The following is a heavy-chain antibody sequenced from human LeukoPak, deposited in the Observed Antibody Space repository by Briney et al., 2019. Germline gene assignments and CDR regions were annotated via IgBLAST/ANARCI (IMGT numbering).Heavy chain of an antibody. CDR2: INPDGSTT. J-gene: IGHJ2*01. CDR3: ARGGLDIVVVPAAPYWYFDL. Sequence: GGSLRLSCAASGFTFSRYWIHWVRQAPGKGLEWVSRINPDGSTTTYADSVKGRFTISRDNAKNSLYLQMNSLRAEDTAVYYCARGGLDIVVVPAAPYWYFDLWGRGTLVTVSS. D-gene: IGHD2-2*03. CDR1: GFTFSRYW. V-gene: IGHV3-74*01.